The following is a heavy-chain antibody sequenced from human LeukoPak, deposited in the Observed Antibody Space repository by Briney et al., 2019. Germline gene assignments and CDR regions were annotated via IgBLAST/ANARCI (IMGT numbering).Heavy chain of an antibody. Sequence: AGSLRLSCAASGFTFSSYEMNWVGQAPGKGLEWVSYISSSGSTIYYADSVKGRFTISRDNAKNSLYLQMYSLRAEDTAVYYCARGGGSGSYDYFDYWGQGTLVTVSS. D-gene: IGHD1-26*01. CDR1: GFTFSSYE. V-gene: IGHV3-48*03. CDR2: ISSSGSTI. CDR3: ARGGGSGSYDYFDY. J-gene: IGHJ4*02.